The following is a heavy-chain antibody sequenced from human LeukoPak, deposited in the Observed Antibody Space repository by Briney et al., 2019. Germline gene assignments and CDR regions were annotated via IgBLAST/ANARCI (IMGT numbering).Heavy chain of an antibody. CDR1: GFTFSIYA. J-gene: IGHJ4*02. D-gene: IGHD5-18*01. V-gene: IGHV3-64*01. CDR2: ISSNGGST. CDR3: ARGPGKLTAMVRQELDY. Sequence: GGSLRLSCAASGFTFSIYAMHWVRQAPGKGLEYVSAISSNGGSTYYANSVKGRFTISRDNSKNTLYLQMGSLRAEDMAVYYCARGPGKLTAMVRQELDYWGQGTLVTVSS.